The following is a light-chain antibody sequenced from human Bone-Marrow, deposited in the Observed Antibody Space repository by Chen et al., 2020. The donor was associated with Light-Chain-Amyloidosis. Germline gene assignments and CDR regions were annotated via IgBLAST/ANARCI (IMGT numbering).Light chain of an antibody. CDR2: DDS. Sequence: SYVLTQPSSVSVAPGQTATIAWGGNNIGSTSVNWYKQTPGQAPLLVVYDDSDRPSGIPERLSVSNSGNTSTLAISRVEAGDESDYYCQVWDRSSDRPVFGGGTKLTVL. CDR1: NIGSTS. CDR3: QVWDRSSDRPV. J-gene: IGLJ3*02. V-gene: IGLV3-21*02.